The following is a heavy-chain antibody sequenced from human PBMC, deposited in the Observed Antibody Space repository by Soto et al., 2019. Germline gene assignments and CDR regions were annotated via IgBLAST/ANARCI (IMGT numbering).Heavy chain of an antibody. Sequence: QVQLVQSGAEVKKPGASVKVSCMASGYTFTSYDINWVRQATGQGLEWMGWMNPNGGNTGYAQKFQGRVTMTTNTTRSTAYMELSGLRSGDTAVYYCAREKGGGGYLDYWGQGTLVTVSS. D-gene: IGHD3-16*01. J-gene: IGHJ4*02. V-gene: IGHV1-8*01. CDR3: AREKGGGGYLDY. CDR1: GYTFTSYD. CDR2: MNPNGGNT.